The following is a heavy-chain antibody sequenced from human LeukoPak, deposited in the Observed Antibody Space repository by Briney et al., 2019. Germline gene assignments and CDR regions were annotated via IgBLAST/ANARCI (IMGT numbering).Heavy chain of an antibody. D-gene: IGHD1-1*01. J-gene: IGHJ3*02. V-gene: IGHV1-24*01. CDR2: FDPEDGET. CDR3: AKYNWNSHDAFDI. Sequence: ASVEVSCKVSGYTLTELSMHWVRQAPGKGLEWMGGFDPEDGETIYAQKFQGRVTMTEDTSTDTAYMELSSLRSEDTAVYYCAKYNWNSHDAFDIWGQGTMVTVSS. CDR1: GYTLTELS.